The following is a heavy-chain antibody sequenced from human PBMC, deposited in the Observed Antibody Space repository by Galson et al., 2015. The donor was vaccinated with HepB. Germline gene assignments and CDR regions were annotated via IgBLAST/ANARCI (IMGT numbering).Heavy chain of an antibody. CDR2: ISAYNGNT. V-gene: IGHV1-18*01. CDR3: ARDLHYYDSSEFQH. CDR1: GCTFSSYG. Sequence: SVKVSCKASGCTFSSYGISWVRQAPGQGLEWMGWISAYNGNTNYAQKLQGRVTMTTDTSTSTAYMELRCLRSDDTAVYYCARDLHYYDSSEFQHWGQGTLVTVSS. J-gene: IGHJ1*01. D-gene: IGHD3-22*01.